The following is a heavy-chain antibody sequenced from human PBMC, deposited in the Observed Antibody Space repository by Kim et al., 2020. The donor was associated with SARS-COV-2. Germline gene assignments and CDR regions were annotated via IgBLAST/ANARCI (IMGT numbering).Heavy chain of an antibody. V-gene: IGHV3-9*01. J-gene: IGHJ4*02. CDR1: GFTFGDYA. Sequence: GGSLRLSCAASGFTFGDYAMHWVRQAPGKGLEWVSGISWNSGSIGYADSVKGRFTISGDNAKNSLYLQMNSLRAEDTALYYCAKDLTSFGVVIRSYFDYWGQGTLVTVSS. D-gene: IGHD3-3*01. CDR3: AKDLTSFGVVIRSYFDY. CDR2: ISWNSGSI.